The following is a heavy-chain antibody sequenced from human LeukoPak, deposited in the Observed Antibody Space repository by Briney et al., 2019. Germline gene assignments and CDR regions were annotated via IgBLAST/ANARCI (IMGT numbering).Heavy chain of an antibody. Sequence: ASVKVSCKASGYTFTRYYIHWVRQAPGQGLEWMGWMNPNTGNTGYAQNFQGRVTMTRDTSISTAYMELSGLTSEDTAIYYCARGRGVYNFGSGSYPHYWGQGTLVTVSS. V-gene: IGHV1-8*01. CDR3: ARGRGVYNFGSGSYPHY. CDR1: GYTFTRYY. CDR2: MNPNTGNT. D-gene: IGHD3-10*01. J-gene: IGHJ4*02.